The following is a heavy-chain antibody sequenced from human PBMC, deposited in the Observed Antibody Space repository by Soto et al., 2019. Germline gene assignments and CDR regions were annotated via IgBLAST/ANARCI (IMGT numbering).Heavy chain of an antibody. CDR2: ISSSGST. CDR1: GGSISSYY. D-gene: IGHD3-22*01. Sequence: SETLSLTCTVSGGSISSYYWTWIRQSPGKGLEYIGYISSSGSTNYNPSLKSRVSISVDPSKNQFSLKVSSVTAADTAVYYCARCSGYSEYFQRWGQGTLVTVSS. V-gene: IGHV4-59*01. CDR3: ARCSGYSEYFQR. J-gene: IGHJ1*01.